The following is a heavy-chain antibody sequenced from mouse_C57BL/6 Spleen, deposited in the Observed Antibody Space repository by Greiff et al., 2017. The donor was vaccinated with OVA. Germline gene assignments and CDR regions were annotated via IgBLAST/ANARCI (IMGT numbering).Heavy chain of an antibody. V-gene: IGHV1-82*01. CDR1: GYAFSSSW. CDR3: AGDYGAGDWFAY. D-gene: IGHD2-4*01. Sequence: QVQLKESGPELVKPGASVKISCKASGYAFSSSWMNWVKQRPGKGLEWIGRIYPGDGDTHYNGKFKGKATLTADKSSSTAYMQLSSLTSEDSAVYFCAGDYGAGDWFAYWGQGTLATVSA. CDR2: IYPGDGDT. J-gene: IGHJ3*01.